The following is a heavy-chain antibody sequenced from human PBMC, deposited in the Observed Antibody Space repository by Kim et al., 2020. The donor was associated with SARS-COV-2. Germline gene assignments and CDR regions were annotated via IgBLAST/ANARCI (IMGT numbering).Heavy chain of an antibody. V-gene: IGHV1-46*01. J-gene: IGHJ4*02. D-gene: IGHD3-10*01. CDR1: GYTFTSYY. CDR3: ARDNQLSLHYYGSGSYYKRDRYFDY. CDR2: INPSGGST. Sequence: ASVKVSCKASGYTFTSYYMHWVRQAPGQGLEWMGIINPSGGSTSYAQKFQGRVTMTRDTSTSTVYMELSSLRSEDTAVYYCARDNQLSLHYYGSGSYYKRDRYFDYWGQETLVTVSS.